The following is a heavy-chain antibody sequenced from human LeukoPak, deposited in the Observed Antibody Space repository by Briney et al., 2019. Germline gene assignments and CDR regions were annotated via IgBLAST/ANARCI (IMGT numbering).Heavy chain of an antibody. V-gene: IGHV1-18*01. D-gene: IGHD6-19*01. CDR1: GYTFTSYG. J-gene: IGHJ4*02. CDR3: ARDLGIAVAGYFGY. CDR2: ISAYNGNT. Sequence: ASVKVSCKASGYTFTSYGISWVRQAPGQGLEWMGWISAYNGNTNYAQKLQGRVTMTTDTSTSTAYMELRSLRSDDTAVYYCARDLGIAVAGYFGYWGQGTLVTVFS.